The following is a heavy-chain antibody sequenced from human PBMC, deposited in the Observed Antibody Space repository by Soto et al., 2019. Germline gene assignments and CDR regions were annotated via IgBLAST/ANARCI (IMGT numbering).Heavy chain of an antibody. CDR2: IYSSGTT. CDR1: GGSITSGDYY. V-gene: IGHV4-31*03. Sequence: PSETLSLTCTISGGSITSGDYYWTWIRQFPGKGLEWIAYIYSSGTTHYNPSLKSRATISLDTSNNQFSLEVKSATAADTAVYYCARMGLHLGELSRNWFDPWGQGSLVTVS. J-gene: IGHJ5*02. D-gene: IGHD3-16*02. CDR3: ARMGLHLGELSRNWFDP.